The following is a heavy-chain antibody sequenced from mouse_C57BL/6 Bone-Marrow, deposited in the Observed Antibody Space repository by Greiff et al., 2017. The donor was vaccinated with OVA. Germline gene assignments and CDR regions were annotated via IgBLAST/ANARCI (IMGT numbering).Heavy chain of an antibody. J-gene: IGHJ1*03. Sequence: VQLKESGPVLVKPGASVKMSCKASGYTFTDYYMNWVKQSHGKSLEWIGVINPYNGGTSYNQKFKGKATLTVDKSSSTAYMELNSLTSEDSAVYYCARLGYYGSYWYFDVWGTGTTVTVSS. V-gene: IGHV1-19*01. CDR3: ARLGYYGSYWYFDV. D-gene: IGHD1-1*01. CDR2: INPYNGGT. CDR1: GYTFTDYY.